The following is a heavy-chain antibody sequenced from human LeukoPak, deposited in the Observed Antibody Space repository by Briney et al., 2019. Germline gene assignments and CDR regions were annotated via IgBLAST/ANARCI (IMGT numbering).Heavy chain of an antibody. Sequence: GGSLRLSCAASGFTFNNYAMSWVRQAPGEGLDWVSALRASGGTTYYADSVKGRFTISRDNSENTLYLQMNSLRAEDTAVYYCAREPREYCSRIACPNWFESWGQGTLVTVSS. CDR1: GFTFNNYA. CDR2: LRASGGTT. D-gene: IGHD2-2*01. CDR3: AREPREYCSRIACPNWFES. V-gene: IGHV3-23*01. J-gene: IGHJ5*01.